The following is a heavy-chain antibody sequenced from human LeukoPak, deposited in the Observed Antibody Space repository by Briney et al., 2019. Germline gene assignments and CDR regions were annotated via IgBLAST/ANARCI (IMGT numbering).Heavy chain of an antibody. V-gene: IGHV3-7*01. CDR1: GLTFSSSW. J-gene: IGHJ5*02. CDR3: ARYSGSFPGWLDP. D-gene: IGHD1-26*01. Sequence: GSLRLSCAASGLTFSSSWMNWIRQAPGKGPEWLANINPAGSQKDYVDSVKGRFTISRDNAKDSVFLQMNNLRAEDTAVYYCARYSGSFPGWLDPWGPGTLVTVSS. CDR2: INPAGSQK.